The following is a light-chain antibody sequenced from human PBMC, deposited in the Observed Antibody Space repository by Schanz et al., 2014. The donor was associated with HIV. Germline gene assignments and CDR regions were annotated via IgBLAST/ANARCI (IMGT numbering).Light chain of an antibody. CDR2: NTY. Sequence: QSVLTQPPSASGTPGQRVTISCSGSSSSIKTNTVNWFQQLPGTAPKLLIYNTYHRPSGVPDRFSGSQSGASASLAITGLQAEDEADYYCQSYDSSLRVVVFGGGTKLTVL. CDR1: SSSIKTNT. CDR3: QSYDSSLRVVV. V-gene: IGLV1-44*01. J-gene: IGLJ2*01.